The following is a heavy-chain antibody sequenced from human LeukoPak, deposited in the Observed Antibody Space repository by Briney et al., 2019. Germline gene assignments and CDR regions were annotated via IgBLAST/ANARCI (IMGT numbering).Heavy chain of an antibody. J-gene: IGHJ4*02. CDR3: ARILPTWGGNTRGYFDY. D-gene: IGHD4-23*01. Sequence: SGPALVKPTQTLTLTCTFSGFSLSTSGMCVSWIRQPPGKALEWLARIDWDDDKYYSTSLKTRLTISKDTSKNQVVLTMTNMDPVDTATYYCARILPTWGGNTRGYFDYWGLGTLVTVSS. V-gene: IGHV2-70*11. CDR2: IDWDDDK. CDR1: GFSLSTSGMC.